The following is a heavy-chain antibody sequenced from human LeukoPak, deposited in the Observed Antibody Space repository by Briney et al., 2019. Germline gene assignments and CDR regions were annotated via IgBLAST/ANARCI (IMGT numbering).Heavy chain of an antibody. J-gene: IGHJ5*02. CDR1: GYSFTSYW. CDR3: AREGNGYCSGGSCGNWFDP. V-gene: IGHV5-10-1*01. CDR2: IDPSDSYT. D-gene: IGHD2-15*01. Sequence: KTGGSLRLSCKGSGYSFTSYWISWVRQMPGKGLEWMGRIDPSDSYTNYSPSFQGHVTISADKSISTAYLQWSSLKASDTAMYYCAREGNGYCSGGSCGNWFDPWGQGTLVTVSS.